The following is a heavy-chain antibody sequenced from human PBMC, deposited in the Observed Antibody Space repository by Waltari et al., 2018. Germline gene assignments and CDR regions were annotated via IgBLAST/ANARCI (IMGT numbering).Heavy chain of an antibody. CDR3: ARGGDGTASYPTVYFDY. D-gene: IGHD2-21*01. CDR1: TGSISSRRYF. V-gene: IGHV4-39*07. CDR2: IYYSGGT. J-gene: IGHJ4*02. Sequence: QAQLQESGPGLVRPSETLSLTCTVSTGSISSRRYFWAWLRQPPGKGLGWIGGIYYSGGTDYKPSLESRVTISVDMSTANFSLKLNSVTAADTAVYYCARGGDGTASYPTVYFDYWGQGLLVTVSS.